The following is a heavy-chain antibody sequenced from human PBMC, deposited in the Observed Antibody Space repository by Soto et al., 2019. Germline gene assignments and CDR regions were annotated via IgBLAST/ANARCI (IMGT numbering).Heavy chain of an antibody. V-gene: IGHV1-69*02. D-gene: IGHD2-2*01. CDR1: GGTFSSYT. CDR2: IIPILGIA. Sequence: QVQLVQSGAEVKKPGSSVKVSCKASGGTFSSYTISWVRQAPGQGLEWMGRIIPILGIANYAQKFQGRVTITADKSTSTVYMELSRLGSEDAAVYYCAGQSSAIGYWFDPWGQGTLVTVSS. CDR3: AGQSSAIGYWFDP. J-gene: IGHJ5*02.